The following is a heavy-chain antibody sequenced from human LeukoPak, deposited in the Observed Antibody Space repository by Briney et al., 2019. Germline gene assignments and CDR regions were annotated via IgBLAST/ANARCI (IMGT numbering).Heavy chain of an antibody. J-gene: IGHJ4*02. CDR1: GFTFSSYA. CDR3: AKDVDIVATSVFDY. V-gene: IGHV3-30*04. CDR2: ISYDGSNK. Sequence: GRSLRLSCAASGFTFSSYAMHWVRQAPGKGLEWVAVISYDGSNKYYADSVKGRFTISRDNSKNTLYLQMNSLRAEDTAVYYCAKDVDIVATSVFDYWGQGTLVTVSS. D-gene: IGHD5-12*01.